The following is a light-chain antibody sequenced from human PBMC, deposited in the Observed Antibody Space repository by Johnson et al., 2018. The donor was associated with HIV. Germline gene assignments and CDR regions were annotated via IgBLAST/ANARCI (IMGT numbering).Light chain of an antibody. J-gene: IGLJ1*01. CDR1: SSNIGNNY. Sequence: SVLTQPPSVSAAPGQKVTISCSGSSSNIGNNYVSWYQQLPGTAPKLLIYDNNKRPSGIPDRFSGSKSGTSATLGITGLQTGDEADYYCGTWGSSLLVGFFGTGTKVTVL. CDR2: DNN. CDR3: GTWGSSLLVGF. V-gene: IGLV1-51*01.